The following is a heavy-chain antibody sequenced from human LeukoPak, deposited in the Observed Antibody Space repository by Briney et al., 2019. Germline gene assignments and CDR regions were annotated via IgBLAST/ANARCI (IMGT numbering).Heavy chain of an antibody. Sequence: GGSLRLSCVASGFSVSTNHMSWVRQAPGKGLEWVSVIYNGGSTYYADSVKGRFTISRDNSKNTVYLQMNSLRAEDTAVYYCAKDDVPSNWGTLGLFDYWGQGTLVTVSS. CDR2: IYNGGST. D-gene: IGHD7-27*01. CDR3: AKDDVPSNWGTLGLFDY. J-gene: IGHJ4*02. V-gene: IGHV3-53*01. CDR1: GFSVSTNH.